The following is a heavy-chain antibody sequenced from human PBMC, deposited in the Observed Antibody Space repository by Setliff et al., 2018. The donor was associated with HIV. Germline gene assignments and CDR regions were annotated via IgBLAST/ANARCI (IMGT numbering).Heavy chain of an antibody. CDR1: YY. CDR2: ISSSGSTI. D-gene: IGHD1-26*01. V-gene: IGHV3-11*04. Sequence: YYWSWIRQPPGKGLEWVSYISSSGSTIYYADSVKGRFTISRDNAKNSLYLQMNSLRAEDTAVYYCASTLSGSYHFDYWGQGTLVTVSS. CDR3: ASTLSGSYHFDY. J-gene: IGHJ4*02.